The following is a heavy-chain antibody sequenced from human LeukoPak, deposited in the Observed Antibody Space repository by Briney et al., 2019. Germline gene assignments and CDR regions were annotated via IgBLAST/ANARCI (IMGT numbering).Heavy chain of an antibody. CDR2: ISSSGSTI. CDR3: AREGDYGDDYPVAFDI. Sequence: TGGSLRLSCAASGFTFSDYYMSWIRQAPGKGLEWVSYISSSGSTIYYADSVKGRFTISRDNAKNSLYLQMNSLRAEDTAVYYCAREGDYGDDYPVAFDIWGQGTMVTVSS. CDR1: GFTFSDYY. J-gene: IGHJ3*02. D-gene: IGHD4-17*01. V-gene: IGHV3-11*04.